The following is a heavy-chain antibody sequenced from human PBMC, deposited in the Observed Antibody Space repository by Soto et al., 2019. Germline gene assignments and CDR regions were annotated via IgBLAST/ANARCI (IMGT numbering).Heavy chain of an antibody. J-gene: IGHJ5*02. V-gene: IGHV1-18*01. CDR2: ISAYTDNP. Sequence: SATLSYRASRYPFTNSALTSVRPAPGQGLEWMGWISAYTDNPNYAQKFKGGVTVTIVTATSTAYMDMRSLTSDYTAGYYWARVIPASQSWFGPWGQGTMVTVSS. CDR1: RYPFTNSA. D-gene: IGHD2-2*01. CDR3: ARVIPASQSWFGP.